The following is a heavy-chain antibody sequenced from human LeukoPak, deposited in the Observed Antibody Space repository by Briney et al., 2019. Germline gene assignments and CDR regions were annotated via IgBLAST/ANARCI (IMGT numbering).Heavy chain of an antibody. CDR1: GFTVSSNY. CDR2: IDSGGST. CDR3: ARDFSTYYDSSSFYGDSCFDY. J-gene: IGHJ4*02. V-gene: IGHV3-66*02. Sequence: GGSLRLSCAASGFTVSSNYMSWVREAPGKGLEGVSGIDSGGSTYYADSVKARFIISRDNSKNTVYLQMNSLRAEDTAVYYCARDFSTYYDSSSFYGDSCFDYWGQGILVTVSS. D-gene: IGHD3-22*01.